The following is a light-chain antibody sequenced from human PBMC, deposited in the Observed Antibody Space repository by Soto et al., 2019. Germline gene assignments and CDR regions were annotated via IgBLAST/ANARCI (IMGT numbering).Light chain of an antibody. J-gene: IGLJ2*01. V-gene: IGLV2-8*01. Sequence: QSALTQPPSASGSPGQSVTIYCTGASSDVGGYSYVSWYQQHPGKAPKLMIYEVSKRPSGVPDRFSGSKFGNTASLTVSGLQAEDEADYYCSSYGGSNNLVFGGGTKLTVL. CDR3: SSYGGSNNLV. CDR2: EVS. CDR1: SSDVGGYSY.